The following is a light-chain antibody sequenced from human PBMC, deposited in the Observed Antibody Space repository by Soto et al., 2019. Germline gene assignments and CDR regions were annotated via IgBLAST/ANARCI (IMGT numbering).Light chain of an antibody. Sequence: DIQMTQSPSTLSGSVGDRVTITCRASQTISSWLAWYQQKPGKAPKLLIYEASTLKSGVPSRFSGSGSGTEFTLTISSLQPDDFATYYCQHCNSYSEAFGQGTKVELK. CDR3: QHCNSYSEA. CDR1: QTISSW. CDR2: EAS. V-gene: IGKV1-5*03. J-gene: IGKJ1*01.